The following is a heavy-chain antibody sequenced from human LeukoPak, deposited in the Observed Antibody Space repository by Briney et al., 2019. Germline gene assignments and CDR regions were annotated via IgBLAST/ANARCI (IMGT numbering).Heavy chain of an antibody. Sequence: SETLSLTCAVYGGSFSGYYWSWIRQPPGKGLEWIGEINHSGSTNYNPSLKSRVTISVDTSKNQFSLKLSSMTAADTAVYYCARPVPSRLGWFDPWGQGTLVTVSS. CDR3: ARPVPSRLGWFDP. V-gene: IGHV4-34*01. CDR1: GGSFSGYY. CDR2: INHSGST. J-gene: IGHJ5*02. D-gene: IGHD1-1*01.